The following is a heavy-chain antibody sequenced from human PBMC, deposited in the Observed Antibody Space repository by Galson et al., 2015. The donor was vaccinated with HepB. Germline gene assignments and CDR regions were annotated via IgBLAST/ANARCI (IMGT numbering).Heavy chain of an antibody. CDR2: ISAYNGNT. Sequence: GISWVRQAPGQGLEWMGWISAYNGNTNYAQKLQGRVTMTTDTSTSTAYMELRSLRSDDTAVYYCARDGGFDWDRDAFDIWGQGTMVTVSS. CDR1: G. CDR3: ARDGGFDWDRDAFDI. J-gene: IGHJ3*02. D-gene: IGHD3-9*01. V-gene: IGHV1-18*01.